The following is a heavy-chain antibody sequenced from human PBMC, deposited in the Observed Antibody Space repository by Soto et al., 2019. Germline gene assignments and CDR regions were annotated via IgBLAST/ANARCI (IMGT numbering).Heavy chain of an antibody. J-gene: IGHJ6*02. CDR3: ARRDIVVVPAADYYYYYGMDV. Sequence: GESLKISCKGSGYSFTSYWISWVRQMPGKGLEWMGRIDPSDSYTNYSPSFQGHVTISADKSISTAYLQWSGLKASDTAMYYCARRDIVVVPAADYYYYYGMDVWGQGTTVTVSS. D-gene: IGHD2-2*01. CDR1: GYSFTSYW. V-gene: IGHV5-10-1*01. CDR2: IDPSDSYT.